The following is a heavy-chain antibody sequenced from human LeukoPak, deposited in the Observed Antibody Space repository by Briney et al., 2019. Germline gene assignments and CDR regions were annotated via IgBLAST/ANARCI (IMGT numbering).Heavy chain of an antibody. CDR2: FDPEDGET. V-gene: IGHV1-24*01. CDR1: GYTLTELS. J-gene: IGHJ4*02. Sequence: ASVKVSCKVSGYTLTELSMHWVRQAPGKGLEWMGGFDPEDGETIYAQKFQGRVTMTEDTSTDTAYMELSSLRSEDTAVYYCATLTRGTYFNYYFDYWGQGTLVTVTS. CDR3: ATLTRGTYFNYYFDY. D-gene: IGHD1-26*01.